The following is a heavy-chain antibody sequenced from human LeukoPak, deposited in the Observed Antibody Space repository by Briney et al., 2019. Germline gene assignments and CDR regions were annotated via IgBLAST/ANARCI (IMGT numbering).Heavy chain of an antibody. Sequence: GESLKISCKGFGYSFTSYWIAWVRQMPGKGLEWMGIIYPGDSDTRYSPSFQGQVTISGDKSISTAYMELSRLRSDDTAVYYCARVPTDVWGSYRPFDPWGQGTLVTVSS. CDR3: ARVPTDVWGSYRPFDP. CDR2: IYPGDSDT. D-gene: IGHD3-16*02. V-gene: IGHV5-51*01. J-gene: IGHJ5*02. CDR1: GYSFTSYW.